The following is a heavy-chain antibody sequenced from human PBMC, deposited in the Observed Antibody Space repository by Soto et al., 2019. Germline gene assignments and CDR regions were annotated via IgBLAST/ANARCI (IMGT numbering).Heavy chain of an antibody. D-gene: IGHD3-16*01. CDR3: ARVGGGVSRDYYYGMDV. CDR1: GGTFSSYA. V-gene: IGHV1-69*06. Sequence: QVQLVQSGAEVKKPGSSVKVSCKASGGTFSSYAISWVRQAPGQGLEWMGGIIPIFGTANYAQKFQGRVTITADKSTSTAYMELSSLRSEDTAVYYCARVGGGVSRDYYYGMDVWGQGTTVTVSS. CDR2: IIPIFGTA. J-gene: IGHJ6*02.